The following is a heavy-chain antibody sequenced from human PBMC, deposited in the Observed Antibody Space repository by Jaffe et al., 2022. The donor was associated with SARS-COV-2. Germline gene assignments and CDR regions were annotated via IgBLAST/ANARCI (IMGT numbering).Heavy chain of an antibody. CDR1: AGSITSHY. CDR3: ARGGGDQVDTAMDF. D-gene: IGHD5-18*01. V-gene: IGHV4-59*11. CDR2: IRYSGSA. Sequence: QVQLQESGPGLVKPSETLSLTCTVSAGSITSHYWSWIRQSPGKGLEWIGNIRYSGSANYNPSLQSRVSISRDTSKNQFSLNLDSVTAADTAVYYCARGGGDQVDTAMDFWGLGTLVTVSS. J-gene: IGHJ4*02.